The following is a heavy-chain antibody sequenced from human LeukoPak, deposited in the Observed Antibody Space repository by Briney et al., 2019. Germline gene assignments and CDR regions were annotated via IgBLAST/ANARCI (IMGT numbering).Heavy chain of an antibody. V-gene: IGHV1-18*01. Sequence: ASVNVSCKASGYTFTSYGISWVRQAPGQGLEWMGWISAYNGNTNYAQKLQGRVTVTTDTSTSTAYMELRSLRSDDPAVYYCARDLGYSYGYNWFDPWGQGTLVTVSS. J-gene: IGHJ5*02. D-gene: IGHD5-18*01. CDR3: ARDLGYSYGYNWFDP. CDR1: GYTFTSYG. CDR2: ISAYNGNT.